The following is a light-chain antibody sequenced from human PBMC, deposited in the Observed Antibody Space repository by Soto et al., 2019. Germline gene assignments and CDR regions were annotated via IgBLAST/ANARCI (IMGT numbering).Light chain of an antibody. CDR1: QSISSW. V-gene: IGKV1-5*03. CDR2: KAS. J-gene: IGKJ2*01. CDR3: QQYNSYPYT. Sequence: DIQMTQSPSTLSASVGDRVTITCRASQSISSWLAWYQPKPGKAPKLLVYKASSLESGVPARFSGRGFGTEFTLTISSLQPDDFATYYCQQYNSYPYTFGQGTKLEIK.